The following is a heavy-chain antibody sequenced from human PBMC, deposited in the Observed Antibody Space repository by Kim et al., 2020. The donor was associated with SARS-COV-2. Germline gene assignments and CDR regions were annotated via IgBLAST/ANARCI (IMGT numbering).Heavy chain of an antibody. CDR1: GFTFDDYA. V-gene: IGHV3-9*01. CDR2: ISWNSGSI. J-gene: IGHJ4*02. Sequence: GGSLRLSCAASGFTFDDYAMHWVRQAPGKGLEWVSGISWNSGSIGYADSVKGRFTISRDNAKNSLYLQMNSLRAEDTALYYCAKGAGYDSSGAPQLFDYWGQGTLVTVSS. CDR3: AKGAGYDSSGAPQLFDY. D-gene: IGHD3-22*01.